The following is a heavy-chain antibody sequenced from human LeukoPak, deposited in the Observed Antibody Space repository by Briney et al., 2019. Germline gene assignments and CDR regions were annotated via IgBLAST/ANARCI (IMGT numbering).Heavy chain of an antibody. CDR1: GFAFSSYS. D-gene: IGHD3-16*02. CDR3: ARRSNYDYLWGTYRYIGSFEY. Sequence: PGGSLRLSCAASGFAFSSYSMKWVRQAPGKGLDWVSSISVVGSYIYNADAVKGRFTISRDNARNSLYLQMNSLRAEDTAVYYCARRSNYDYLWGTYRYIGSFEYWGQGTRVTVSS. CDR2: ISVVGSYI. V-gene: IGHV3-21*01. J-gene: IGHJ4*02.